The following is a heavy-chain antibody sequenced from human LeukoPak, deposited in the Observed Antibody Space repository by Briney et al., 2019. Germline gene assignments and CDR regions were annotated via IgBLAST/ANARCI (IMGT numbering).Heavy chain of an antibody. CDR2: INHSGST. J-gene: IGHJ5*02. V-gene: IGHV4-39*07. D-gene: IGHD4/OR15-4a*01. Sequence: SETLSLTCTVSGGSISSSSYYWGWIRQPPGKGLEWIGEINHSGSTNSNPSLKSRVTISVDTSKNQFSLKLSSVTAADTAVYYCARGPPEEGANAWFDPWGQGTLVTVSS. CDR3: ARGPPEEGANAWFDP. CDR1: GGSISSSSYY.